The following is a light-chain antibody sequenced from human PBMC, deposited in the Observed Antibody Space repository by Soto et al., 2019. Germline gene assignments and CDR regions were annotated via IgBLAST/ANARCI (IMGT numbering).Light chain of an antibody. Sequence: QSVLTQPPSASGPPRQRVTISCSGSSSNIGSNTVNWYQQLPGTAPNLLIYSNKQRPSAVPDRFTGSKSGSSASLAISGIQSVDETDYYCAAWEDGITATVFGAGTXVA. CDR3: AAWEDGITATV. V-gene: IGLV1-44*01. CDR1: SSNIGSNT. CDR2: SNK. J-gene: IGLJ1*01.